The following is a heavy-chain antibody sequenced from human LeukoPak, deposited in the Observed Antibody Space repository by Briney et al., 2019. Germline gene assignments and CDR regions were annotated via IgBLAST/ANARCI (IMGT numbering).Heavy chain of an antibody. CDR3: ATGRPGYCSSTSCYTLAFDI. V-gene: IGHV1-24*01. CDR2: FDPEDGET. D-gene: IGHD2-2*02. CDR1: GYTLTELS. Sequence: ASVKVSCKVSGYTLTELSMHWARQAPGKGLEWMGGFDPEDGETIYAQKFQGRVTMTEDTSTDTAYMELSSLRSEDTAVYYCATGRPGYCSSTSCYTLAFDIWGQGTMVTVSS. J-gene: IGHJ3*02.